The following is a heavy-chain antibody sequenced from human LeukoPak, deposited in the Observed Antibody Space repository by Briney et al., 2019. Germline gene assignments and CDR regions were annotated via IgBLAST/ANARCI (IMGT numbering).Heavy chain of an antibody. J-gene: IGHJ3*02. V-gene: IGHV1-8*03. CDR2: MNPNSGNT. CDR1: GYTFTSYD. CDR3: ARVYFDWLSPALHDAFDI. D-gene: IGHD3-9*01. Sequence: ASVKVSCKASGYTFTSYDINWVRQATGQGLEWMGWMNPNSGNTGYAQKFQGRVTITRNTSISTAYMELSSLRSEDTAMYYCARVYFDWLSPALHDAFDIWGQGTMVTVSS.